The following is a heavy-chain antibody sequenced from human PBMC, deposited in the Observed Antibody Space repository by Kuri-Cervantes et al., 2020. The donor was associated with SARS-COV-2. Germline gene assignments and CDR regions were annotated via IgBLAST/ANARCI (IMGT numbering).Heavy chain of an antibody. CDR3: ARVFYEWFLIVGPPQFDP. CDR2: ISYDGSNK. D-gene: IGHD3-3*01. J-gene: IGHJ5*02. CDR1: GFTFSSYA. V-gene: IGHV3-30*04. Sequence: LSLTCAASGFTFSSYAMHWVRQAPGKGLEWVAVISYDGSNKYYADSVKGRFTISRDNSKNTLYLQMNSLRAEDTAVYYCARVFYEWFLIVGPPQFDPWGQGTLGTVSS.